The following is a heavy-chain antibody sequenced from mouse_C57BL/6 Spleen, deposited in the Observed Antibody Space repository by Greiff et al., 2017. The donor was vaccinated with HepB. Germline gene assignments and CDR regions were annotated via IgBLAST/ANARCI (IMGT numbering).Heavy chain of an antibody. J-gene: IGHJ2*01. V-gene: IGHV1-22*01. CDR3: ARPLLLPPDY. Sequence: EVKLQESGPELVKPGASVKMSCKASGYTFTDYNMHWVKQSHGKSLEWIGYINPNNGGTSYNQKFKGKATLTVNKSSSTAYMELRSLTSEDSAVYYCARPLLLPPDYWGQGTTLTVSS. D-gene: IGHD2-10*01. CDR2: INPNNGGT. CDR1: GYTFTDYN.